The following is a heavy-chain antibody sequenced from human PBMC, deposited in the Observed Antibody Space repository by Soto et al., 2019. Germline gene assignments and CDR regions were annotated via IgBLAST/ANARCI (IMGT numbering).Heavy chain of an antibody. V-gene: IGHV3-23*04. J-gene: IGHJ3*01. D-gene: IGHD4-17*01. CDR1: NFTFSAYA. CDR2: ISGSGGGT. CDR3: TRDPNGDHTGAFDL. Sequence: EVQVVESGGGLVQPGGSLRLSCATSNFTFSAYAMTWVRQAPGEGLGWVSSISGSGGGTSYADSVKGWFSISRHNSKNTLYLRMNSLRVEHTAVYYCTRDPNGDHTGAFDLWGQGVVVTVSS.